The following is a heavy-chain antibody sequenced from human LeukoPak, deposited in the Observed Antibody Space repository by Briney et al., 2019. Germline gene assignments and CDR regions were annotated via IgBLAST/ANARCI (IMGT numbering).Heavy chain of an antibody. CDR3: ARDPTPARSSSWPSGFDP. J-gene: IGHJ5*02. CDR2: IIPIFGTA. V-gene: IGHV1-69*05. CDR1: GGIFSSYA. Sequence: GSSVKVACKASGGIFSSYAISWVRQAPGQGLEWMGGIIPIFGTANYAQKFQGRVTITTDESTSTAYTELSSLRSEDTAVYYCARDPTPARSSSWPSGFDPWGQGTLVTVSS. D-gene: IGHD6-13*01.